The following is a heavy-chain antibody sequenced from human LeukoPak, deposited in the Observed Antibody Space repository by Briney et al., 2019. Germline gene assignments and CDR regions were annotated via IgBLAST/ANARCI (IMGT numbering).Heavy chain of an antibody. Sequence: SGTLSLTCAVSGGSISSSNWWSWVRQPPGKGLEWIGEIYHSGSTNYNPSLKSRVTISVDKSKNQFSLKLSSVTAADTAVYYCARKEYYYDSSGYYYIGYYYYYMDVWGKGTTVTVSS. D-gene: IGHD3-22*01. CDR1: GGSISSSNW. CDR3: ARKEYYYDSSGYYYIGYYYYYMDV. CDR2: IYHSGST. J-gene: IGHJ6*03. V-gene: IGHV4-4*02.